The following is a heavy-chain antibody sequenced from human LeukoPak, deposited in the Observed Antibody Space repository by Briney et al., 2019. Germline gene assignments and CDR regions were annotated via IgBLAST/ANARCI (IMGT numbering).Heavy chain of an antibody. CDR1: GFTFSSYA. D-gene: IGHD5-12*01. V-gene: IGHV3-30-3*01. Sequence: QTGGSLRLSCAASGFTFSSYAMHWVRQAPGKGLEWVAVISYDGSNKYYADSVKGRFTISRDNSKNTLYLQMNSLRAEDTAVYYCARDRGSVGYDWDYYYGMDVWGQGTTVTVSS. CDR3: ARDRGSVGYDWDYYYGMDV. CDR2: ISYDGSNK. J-gene: IGHJ6*02.